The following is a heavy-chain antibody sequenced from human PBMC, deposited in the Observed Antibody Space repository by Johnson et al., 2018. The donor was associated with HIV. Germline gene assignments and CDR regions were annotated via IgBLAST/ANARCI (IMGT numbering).Heavy chain of an antibody. Sequence: VQLVESGGGLIQPGGSLRLSCAASGFTVSSHYMSWVRQSPGKGLEWLSVIYSGGATYYADSVKGRFTISRDNAKNSLYLQMNSLRAEDTAVYYCARERATLWFRASGAAFDIWGQGTMVTVSS. CDR3: ARERATLWFRASGAAFDI. CDR2: IYSGGAT. V-gene: IGHV3-53*01. J-gene: IGHJ3*02. CDR1: GFTVSSHY. D-gene: IGHD3-10*01.